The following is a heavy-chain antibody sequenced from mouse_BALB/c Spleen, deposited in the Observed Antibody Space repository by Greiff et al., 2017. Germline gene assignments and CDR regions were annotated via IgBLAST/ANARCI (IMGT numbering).Heavy chain of an antibody. Sequence: QVQLQQSGPELVRPGVSVKISCKGSSYTFTDYAMHWVKQSHAKSLEWIGVISTYYGNTNYNQKFKGKATMTVDKSSSTAYMELARLTSEDSAVYYCARGLPYYFDYWGQGTLVTVSA. CDR3: ARGLPYYFDY. CDR1: SYTFTDYA. D-gene: IGHD2-10*01. J-gene: IGHJ3*01. CDR2: ISTYYGNT. V-gene: IGHV1-67*01.